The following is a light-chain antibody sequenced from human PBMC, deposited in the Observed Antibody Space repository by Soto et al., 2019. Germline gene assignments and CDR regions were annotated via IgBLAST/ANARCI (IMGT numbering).Light chain of an antibody. V-gene: IGLV3-1*01. CDR1: KLGDKY. CDR2: QDN. Sequence: SYELTQPPSVSVSPGQTASITCSGDKLGDKYACWYQQKPGQSPVLVIYQDNKRPSGIPERFSGSNSGNTATLTISGTQAMDEADYYCQAWDSSIPVVFGGGTKLTVL. J-gene: IGLJ2*01. CDR3: QAWDSSIPVV.